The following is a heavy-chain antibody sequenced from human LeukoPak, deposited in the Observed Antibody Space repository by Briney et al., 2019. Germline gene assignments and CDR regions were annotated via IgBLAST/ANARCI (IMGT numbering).Heavy chain of an antibody. D-gene: IGHD6-13*01. CDR3: AIDQYSSRSAGDRYQRMDV. V-gene: IGHV3-23*01. CDR1: GFTFSSYA. CDR2: IIGSGGST. J-gene: IGHJ6*02. Sequence: GGSLRLSCTASGFTFSSYAMSWVRQAPGKGLEWVSFIIGSGGSTYYADSVKGRFTISRDNSKNTLFLQMNSLRAEDTAVYSCAIDQYSSRSAGDRYQRMDVWGQGTTVTVSS.